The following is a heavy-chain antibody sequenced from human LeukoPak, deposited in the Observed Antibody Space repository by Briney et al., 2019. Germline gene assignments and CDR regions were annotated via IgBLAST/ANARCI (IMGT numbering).Heavy chain of an antibody. Sequence: PSETLSLTCTVSGGSISSSSYYWGWIRQPPGKGLEWIGSIYYSGSTYYNPSLKSRVTISVDTSKNQFSLKLSSVTAADTAVYYCARPVGYDSSGHLADWGQGTLVTVSS. V-gene: IGHV4-39*01. J-gene: IGHJ4*02. D-gene: IGHD3-22*01. CDR1: GGSISSSSYY. CDR3: ARPVGYDSSGHLAD. CDR2: IYYSGST.